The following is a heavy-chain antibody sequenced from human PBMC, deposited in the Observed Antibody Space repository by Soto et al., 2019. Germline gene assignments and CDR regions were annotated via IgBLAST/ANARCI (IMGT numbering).Heavy chain of an antibody. J-gene: IGHJ5*02. CDR3: ARVRFYASGSSINWFDP. V-gene: IGHV3-11*01. CDR2: ISSSGSTI. D-gene: IGHD3-10*01. Sequence: GGSLRLSCAASGFTFDDYDMSWIRQAPGKGLEWVSYISSSGSTIYYADSVKGRFTISRDNAKNSLYLQMNSLRAEDTAVYYCARVRFYASGSSINWFDPWGQGTLVTVSS. CDR1: GFTFDDYD.